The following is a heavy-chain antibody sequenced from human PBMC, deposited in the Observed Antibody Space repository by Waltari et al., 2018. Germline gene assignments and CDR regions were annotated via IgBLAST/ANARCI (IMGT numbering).Heavy chain of an antibody. D-gene: IGHD1-26*01. CDR2: IYHSGST. Sequence: QVQLQESGPGLVKPSETLSLTCAVSGYSISSGYYWGWIRQPPRKGLEWIGSIYHSGSTYYNPSLKSRVTISVDTSKNQFSLKLSSVTAADTAVYYCADSGSYYGLFDYWGQGTLVTVSS. CDR3: ADSGSYYGLFDY. J-gene: IGHJ4*02. CDR1: GYSISSGYY. V-gene: IGHV4-38-2*01.